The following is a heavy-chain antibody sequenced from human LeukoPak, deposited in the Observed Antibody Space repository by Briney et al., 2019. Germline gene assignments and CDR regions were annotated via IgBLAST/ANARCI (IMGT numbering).Heavy chain of an antibody. CDR3: ARDSESSSWYYFDY. J-gene: IGHJ4*02. CDR1: GYTFTSYD. CDR2: INPNSGDT. V-gene: IGHV1-2*06. D-gene: IGHD6-13*01. Sequence: GASVKVSCKASGYTFTSYDVNWVRQAPGQGLEWMGRINPNSGDTNYAQKFQGRVTMTRDTSISTAYMELSRLRSDDTAVYYCARDSESSSWYYFDYWGQGTLVTVSS.